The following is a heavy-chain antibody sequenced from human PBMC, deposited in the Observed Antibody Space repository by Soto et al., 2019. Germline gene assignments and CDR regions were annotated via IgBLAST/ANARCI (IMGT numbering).Heavy chain of an antibody. D-gene: IGHD3-10*01. CDR2: IYYSGST. V-gene: IGHV4-39*01. Sequence: SETLSLTCTVSGDSISSSSYYWGWIRQPPGKGLEWIGSIYYSGSTYYNPSLKSRVTISVDTSKNQFSLKLSSVTAADTAVYYCATSGDRYYYYGMDVWGQGTTVT. J-gene: IGHJ6*02. CDR1: GDSISSSSYY. CDR3: ATSGDRYYYYGMDV.